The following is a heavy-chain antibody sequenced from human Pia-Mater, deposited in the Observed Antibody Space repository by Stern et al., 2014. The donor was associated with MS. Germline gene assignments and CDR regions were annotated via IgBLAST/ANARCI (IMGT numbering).Heavy chain of an antibody. V-gene: IGHV1-69*01. CDR2: IIPIFGTA. Sequence: QVQLVESGAEVTKPGSSGKVSCKASGGTFNVYAINWLRQAPGQGLEWMGGIIPIFGTANYAQKFQGRVTITADESTRTSSMQLSSLRYDDTAVYYCARDGRPPDNYGLDVWGQGTTVTVSS. CDR1: GGTFNVYA. D-gene: IGHD1-14*01. J-gene: IGHJ6*02. CDR3: ARDGRPPDNYGLDV.